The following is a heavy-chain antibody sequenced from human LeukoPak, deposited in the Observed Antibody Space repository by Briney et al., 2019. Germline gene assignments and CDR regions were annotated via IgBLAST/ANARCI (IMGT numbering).Heavy chain of an antibody. V-gene: IGHV1-8*03. CDR1: GYTFTSYD. CDR3: ARGRVLEWLLFDAFDI. Sequence: ASVKVSCKASGYTFTSYDINWVRQATGQGLEWMGWMNPNGGNTGYAQKFQGRVTITRNTSISTAYMELSSLRSEDTAVYYCARGRVLEWLLFDAFDIWGQGTMVTVSS. CDR2: MNPNGGNT. D-gene: IGHD3-3*01. J-gene: IGHJ3*02.